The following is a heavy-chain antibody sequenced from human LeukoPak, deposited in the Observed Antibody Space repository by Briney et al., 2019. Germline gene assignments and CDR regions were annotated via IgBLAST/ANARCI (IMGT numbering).Heavy chain of an antibody. Sequence: SVKVSCKASGGTFSSYAISWVRQAPGQGLEWMGGIIPIFGTANYAQKLQGRVTMTTDTSTSTAYMELRSLRSDDTAVYYCARGDDSFDYWGQGTLVTVSS. J-gene: IGHJ4*02. D-gene: IGHD2-21*02. CDR1: GGTFSSYA. CDR3: ARGDDSFDY. CDR2: IIPIFGTA. V-gene: IGHV1-69*05.